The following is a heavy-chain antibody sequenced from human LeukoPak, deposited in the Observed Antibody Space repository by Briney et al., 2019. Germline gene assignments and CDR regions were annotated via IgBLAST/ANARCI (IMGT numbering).Heavy chain of an antibody. V-gene: IGHV1-69*01. D-gene: IGHD6-13*01. CDR2: IIPIFGTA. Sequence: SVKVSCKASGGTFSSYAISWVRQAPGQGLEWMGGIIPIFGTANYAQKFQGRVTITADESTSTAYMELSSLRSEDTGVYYCARHPPGAAGTLQYYFDYWGQGTLVTVSS. CDR1: GGTFSSYA. CDR3: ARHPPGAAGTLQYYFDY. J-gene: IGHJ4*02.